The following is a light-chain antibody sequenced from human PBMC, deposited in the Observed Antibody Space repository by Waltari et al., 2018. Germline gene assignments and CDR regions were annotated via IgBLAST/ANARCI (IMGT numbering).Light chain of an antibody. CDR3: SSYSSGSTLVL. J-gene: IGLJ3*02. CDR2: RVT. Sequence: QSALSQPASVSGSPGQSITISCTGTSSDVGRYNYVSWYQRHPNKAPRLIIYRVTDRRAGVSSRFSGSKSGNTASLTISGLQAEDEADYHCSSYSSGSTLVLFGGGTKLTVL. CDR1: SSDVGRYNY. V-gene: IGLV2-14*01.